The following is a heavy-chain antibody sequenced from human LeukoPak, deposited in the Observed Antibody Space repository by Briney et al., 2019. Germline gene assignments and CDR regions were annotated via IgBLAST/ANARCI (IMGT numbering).Heavy chain of an antibody. J-gene: IGHJ3*02. D-gene: IGHD6-6*01. CDR2: IFPGDSDA. CDR1: GYRFSNAW. V-gene: IGHV5-51*01. CDR3: ASISSSSDHDAFDI. Sequence: GESLKISCKGSGYRFSNAWIGWVRQMPGKGPEWMGYIFPGDSDATYSPSFQGQVTISADKSISTAYLQWSSLKASDTAMYYCASISSSSDHDAFDIWGQGTMVTVSS.